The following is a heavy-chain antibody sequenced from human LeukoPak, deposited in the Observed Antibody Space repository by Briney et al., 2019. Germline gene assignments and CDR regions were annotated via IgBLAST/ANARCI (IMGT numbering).Heavy chain of an antibody. CDR2: ISTSSIYI. J-gene: IGHJ5*02. CDR3: ARGSSNIAARNNWFDP. Sequence: GGSLRLSCAASAFTFSSYSMNWVRQAPGKGLEWVSSISTSSIYINYADSLKDRFTLSRDNAKNPPYRQMNSLRAEDTALYYCARGSSNIAARNNWFDPWGKGTLVTVSS. D-gene: IGHD6-6*01. CDR1: AFTFSSYS. V-gene: IGHV3-21*01.